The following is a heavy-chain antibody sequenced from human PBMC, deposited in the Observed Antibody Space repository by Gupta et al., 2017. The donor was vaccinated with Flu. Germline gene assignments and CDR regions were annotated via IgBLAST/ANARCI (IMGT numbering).Heavy chain of an antibody. Sequence: QVVLMQSGAEVKKPGASVKVSCKTSGYTFTDHYIHWVRQAPGQGLEWMGWLNPNNGGTVYAQRFQGRVTMTRDTSVSTVHMELKGLRSDDTAVYYCARNLEDLALIPTAGELDPWGQGTLVTVSS. D-gene: IGHD2-15*01. V-gene: IGHV1-2*02. CDR1: GYTFTDHY. CDR3: ARNLEDLALIPTAGELDP. CDR2: LNPNNGGT. J-gene: IGHJ5*02.